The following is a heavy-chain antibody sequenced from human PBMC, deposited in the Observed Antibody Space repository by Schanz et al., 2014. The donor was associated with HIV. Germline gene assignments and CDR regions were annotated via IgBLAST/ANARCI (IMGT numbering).Heavy chain of an antibody. CDR3: AREGTKRFFDWSTRDCFDP. J-gene: IGHJ5*02. V-gene: IGHV4-34*01. CDR2: INHSGST. D-gene: IGHD3-9*01. CDR1: GGSFSDYY. Sequence: QVQLQQWGAGLLKPSETLSLTCAVYGGSFSDYYWNWIRQPPGKGLEWIGEINHSGSTNYNPSLGSRATISGDPPKGQSPPNLSSLTAADTAVYYCAREGTKRFFDWSTRDCFDPWGQGTLVTVSS.